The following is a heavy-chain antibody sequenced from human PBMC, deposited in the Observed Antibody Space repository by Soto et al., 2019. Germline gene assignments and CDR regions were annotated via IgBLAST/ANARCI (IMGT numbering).Heavy chain of an antibody. J-gene: IGHJ6*03. Sequence: ASVKVSCKASGGTFSSYAISWVRQAPGQGLEWMGGIIPIFGTANYAQKFQGRVTITADESTSTAYMELSSLRSEDTAVYYCARALDCSSTSCRTEVYYYYMDVWGKGTTGTVSS. V-gene: IGHV1-69*13. CDR1: GGTFSSYA. D-gene: IGHD2-2*01. CDR3: ARALDCSSTSCRTEVYYYYMDV. CDR2: IIPIFGTA.